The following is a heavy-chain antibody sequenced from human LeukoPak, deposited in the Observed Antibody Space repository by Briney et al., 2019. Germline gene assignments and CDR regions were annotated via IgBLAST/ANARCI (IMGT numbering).Heavy chain of an antibody. CDR3: AREGGPYRPLDY. CDR1: GGSISSYY. Sequence: KTSETLSLTCTVSGGSISSYYWSWIRQPPGKGLEWIGYIYDSGSTNYNPSLKSRVTISVDTSNNQFSLKLSSVTAADTAVYYCAREGGPYRPLDYTGQGLLVTVSS. CDR2: IYDSGST. J-gene: IGHJ4*02. V-gene: IGHV4-59*12.